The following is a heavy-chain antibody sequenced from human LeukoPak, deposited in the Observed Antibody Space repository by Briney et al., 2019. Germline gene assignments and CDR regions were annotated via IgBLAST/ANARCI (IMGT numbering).Heavy chain of an antibody. D-gene: IGHD6-19*01. Sequence: AGSLRLSCAASGLTFCSYAMSWVRQAPGKGLEWVSAISGSGGSTDYADSVKGRFTISRDNSKNTLYLQMNSLRAEDTAVYYCAKCEAEGAVAGYFDYWGQGTLVTVSS. J-gene: IGHJ4*02. CDR3: AKCEAEGAVAGYFDY. CDR1: GLTFCSYA. CDR2: ISGSGGST. V-gene: IGHV3-23*01.